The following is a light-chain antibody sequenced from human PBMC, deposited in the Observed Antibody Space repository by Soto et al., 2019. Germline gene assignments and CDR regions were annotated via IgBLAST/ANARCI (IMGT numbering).Light chain of an antibody. V-gene: IGKV1-5*03. J-gene: IGKJ1*01. CDR3: QQHKWT. Sequence: DIQMTQSPSTLSASVGDRVTITCRASQSISSWLAWYQQKPGKAPKLLIYKASSLESGVPSRFSGSGSGTEFTLTISSLQPDDFATYYCQQHKWTFGQGTKVEIK. CDR1: QSISSW. CDR2: KAS.